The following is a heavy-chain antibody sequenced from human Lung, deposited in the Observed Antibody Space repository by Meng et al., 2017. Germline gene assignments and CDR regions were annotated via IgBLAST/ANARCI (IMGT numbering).Heavy chain of an antibody. J-gene: IGHJ4*02. D-gene: IGHD6-19*01. CDR1: GFTFSSYA. CDR2: ISYDGSNK. CDR3: ASGLDLFDY. Sequence: QVEVVGSGGGVVQPGRSLRLSCAASGFTFSSYAMHWVRQAPGKGLEWVAVISYDGSNKYYADSVKGRFTISRDNSKNTLYLQMNSLRAEDTAVYYCASGLDLFDYWGQGTLVTVSS. V-gene: IGHV3-30*01.